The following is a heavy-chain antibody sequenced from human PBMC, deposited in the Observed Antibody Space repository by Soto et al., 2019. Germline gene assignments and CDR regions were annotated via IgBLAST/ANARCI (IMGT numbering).Heavy chain of an antibody. CDR2: ISSSGGYI. J-gene: IGHJ4*03. CDR3: ARGTREDINSFCS. Sequence: PGGSLRLSCAASGFTFSSYSMNWVRQAPGKGLEWVSAISSSGGYIYYADSVKGRFTISRDNAMNSLYLQMNSLRAEDTAVYYFARGTREDINSFCSWGQGTLVTVSS. V-gene: IGHV3-21*04. D-gene: IGHD2-15*01. CDR1: GFTFSSYS.